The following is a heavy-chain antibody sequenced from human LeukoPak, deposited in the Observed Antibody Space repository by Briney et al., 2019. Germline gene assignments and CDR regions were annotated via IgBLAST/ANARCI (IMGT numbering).Heavy chain of an antibody. V-gene: IGHV1-69*01. J-gene: IGHJ4*02. CDR1: GGTFSSYV. D-gene: IGHD3-10*01. CDR3: ARETYYGSGSYSPIGVYFDY. CDR2: IIPIFGTA. Sequence: SVKVSCKASGGTFSSYVISWVRQAPGQGLEWMGGIIPIFGTANYAQKFQGRVTITADESTSTAYMELSSLRSEDTAVYYCARETYYGSGSYSPIGVYFDYWGQGTLVTVSS.